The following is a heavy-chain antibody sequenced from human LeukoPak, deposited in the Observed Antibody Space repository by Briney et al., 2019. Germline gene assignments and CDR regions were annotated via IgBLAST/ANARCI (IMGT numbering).Heavy chain of an antibody. V-gene: IGHV3-21*01. J-gene: IGHJ3*02. CDR3: ASTCDWEVVACHDAFDI. Sequence: PGGSLRLSCAASGFTFSSYSMNWVRQAPGKGLEWVSSISSSSSYIYYADSVKGRFTISRDNAKNSLYLQMNSLRAEDTAVYYCASTCDWEVVACHDAFDIWGQGTMVTVSS. CDR1: GFTFSSYS. D-gene: IGHD3-22*01. CDR2: ISSSSSYI.